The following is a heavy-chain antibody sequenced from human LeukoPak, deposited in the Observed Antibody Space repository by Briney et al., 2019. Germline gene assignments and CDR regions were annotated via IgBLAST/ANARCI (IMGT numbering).Heavy chain of an antibody. V-gene: IGHV6-1*01. CDR3: ARDWVVCSSTSCYAAHFDY. Sequence: SPTLSLTFAISGDSVSSNSAAWNWIRQSPSRGLEWLGSTYYRSKWYNDYAVSVKSRITINPDTSKNQFSLQLNSVTPEDTAVYYCARDWVVCSSTSCYAAHFDYWGQGTLVTVSS. CDR2: TYYRSKWYN. D-gene: IGHD2-2*01. J-gene: IGHJ4*02. CDR1: GDSVSSNSAA.